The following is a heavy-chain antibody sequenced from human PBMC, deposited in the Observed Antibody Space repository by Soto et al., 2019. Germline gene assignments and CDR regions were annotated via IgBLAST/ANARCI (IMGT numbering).Heavy chain of an antibody. Sequence: GGSQRLSCAASGFTVSSNYRSWVRQAPGKGLEWVSVIYSGGSTYYADSVKGRFTISRDNSKNTLYLQMNSLRAEDTAVYYCARGIPGPYDILTGYYPGPNWFDPWGQGTLVTVSS. CDR3: ARGIPGPYDILTGYYPGPNWFDP. CDR2: IYSGGST. J-gene: IGHJ5*02. V-gene: IGHV3-53*01. D-gene: IGHD3-9*01. CDR1: GFTVSSNY.